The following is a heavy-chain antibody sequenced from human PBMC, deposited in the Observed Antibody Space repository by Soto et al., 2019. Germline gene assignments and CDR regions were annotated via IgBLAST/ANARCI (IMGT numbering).Heavy chain of an antibody. V-gene: IGHV1-58*01. CDR1: GFTFTSSA. D-gene: IGHD6-13*01. CDR2: IVVGSGNT. CDR3: AADIIAAAGTDKNYYYYYGMDV. Sequence: SVKGSCKASGFTFTSSAVQGVRQARGERPEWIGWIVVGSGNTNYAQKFQERVTITRDMSTSTAYMELSSLRSEDTAVYYCAADIIAAAGTDKNYYYYYGMDVWGQGTTVTVSS. J-gene: IGHJ6*02.